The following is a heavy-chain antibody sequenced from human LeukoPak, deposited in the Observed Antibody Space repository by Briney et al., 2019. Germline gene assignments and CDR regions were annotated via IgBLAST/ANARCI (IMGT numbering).Heavy chain of an antibody. CDR3: ARGVLARNSSGWYFDN. Sequence: PGGSLRLSCAASGFTFSSYAMHWVRQAPGKGLEYVSAISSNGGSTYYANSVKGRCTISRDNSKNTLYLQMGSQRAEDMAMYYCARGVLARNSSGWYFDNWGQRALVTVSS. CDR2: ISSNGGST. V-gene: IGHV3-64*01. CDR1: GFTFSSYA. D-gene: IGHD6-19*01. J-gene: IGHJ4*02.